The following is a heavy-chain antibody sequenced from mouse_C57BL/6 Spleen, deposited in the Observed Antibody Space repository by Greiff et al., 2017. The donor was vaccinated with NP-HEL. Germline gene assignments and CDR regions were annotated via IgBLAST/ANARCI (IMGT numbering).Heavy chain of an antibody. CDR1: GFTFSDYG. CDR2: ISSGSSTI. J-gene: IGHJ1*03. V-gene: IGHV5-17*01. Sequence: EVKLMESGGGLVKPGGSLKLSCAASGFTFSDYGMHWVRQAPEKGLEWVAYISSGSSTIYYADTVKGRFTISRDNAKNTLFLQMTSLRSEDTAMYYCARNRGYFDVWGTGTTVTVSS. CDR3: ARNRGYFDV.